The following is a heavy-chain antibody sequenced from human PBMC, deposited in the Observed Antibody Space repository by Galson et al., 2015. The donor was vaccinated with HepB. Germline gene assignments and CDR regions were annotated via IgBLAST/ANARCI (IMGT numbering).Heavy chain of an antibody. CDR1: GFSLSTSGVG. CDR2: IYWSDDK. J-gene: IGHJ4*02. CDR3: VHRRLSTAMVDFDY. V-gene: IGHV2-5*01. Sequence: PALVKPTQTLTLTCTFSGFSLSTSGVGVGWIRQPPGKALEWLALIYWSDDKRYSPSLKSRLTITKDTSKNQVVLTMTNMDPVDTATHYCVHRRLSTAMVDFDYWGQGTLVTVSS. D-gene: IGHD5-18*01.